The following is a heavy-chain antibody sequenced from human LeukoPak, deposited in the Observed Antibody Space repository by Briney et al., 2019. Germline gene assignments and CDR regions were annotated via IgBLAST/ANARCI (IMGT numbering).Heavy chain of an antibody. D-gene: IGHD5-12*01. Sequence: GASVKVSCKASGGTFSSYAISWVRQAPGQGLEWMGIINPSGGSTNYAQKFQGRVTMTRDTSASTVYMELSSLRSEDTAVYYCARDLSGYSGNDAWGQGTLVTVSS. CDR2: INPSGGST. CDR1: GGTFSSYA. V-gene: IGHV1-46*01. CDR3: ARDLSGYSGNDA. J-gene: IGHJ5*02.